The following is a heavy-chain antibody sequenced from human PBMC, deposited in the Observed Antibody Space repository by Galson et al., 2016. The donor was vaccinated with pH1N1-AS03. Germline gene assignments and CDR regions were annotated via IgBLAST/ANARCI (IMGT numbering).Heavy chain of an antibody. D-gene: IGHD4-17*01. Sequence: LSLTCTLSGGSITTNYWIWIRQPPGKGLQWIGYISYSGFTNYNPSLKSRVTISVDTSKNQFDLKLSSVTAADTAVYYCARHLYGDYVVWFDPWGQGTLVTVSS. J-gene: IGHJ5*02. CDR1: GGSITTNY. V-gene: IGHV4-59*08. CDR2: ISYSGFT. CDR3: ARHLYGDYVVWFDP.